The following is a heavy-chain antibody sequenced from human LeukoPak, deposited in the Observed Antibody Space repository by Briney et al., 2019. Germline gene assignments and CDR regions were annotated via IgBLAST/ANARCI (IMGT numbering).Heavy chain of an antibody. V-gene: IGHV3-30*02. Sequence: GWSLRLFCAASGFTFKNYAMHWVRQAPGRGLDWVAFIRYDGNNKFYADSVKGRFTISRDNSKNTLYLQMNNLRPEDTAIYYCAKDSVGATTLDWFDSWGQGTLVTVSS. CDR1: GFTFKNYA. D-gene: IGHD1-26*01. CDR2: IRYDGNNK. J-gene: IGHJ5*01. CDR3: AKDSVGATTLDWFDS.